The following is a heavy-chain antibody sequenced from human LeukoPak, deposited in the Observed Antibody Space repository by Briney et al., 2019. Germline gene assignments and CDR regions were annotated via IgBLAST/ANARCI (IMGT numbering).Heavy chain of an antibody. CDR1: GYSFTVYY. Sequence: GASVKVSCKASGYSFTVYYIHWMRQAPGQGLEWMGRMSPNNGDTNYAQKFQGRVTMTRDTSTSTAYLELYSLTSDDTAVYYCAREAGHDHADYWGQGTLVTVSS. J-gene: IGHJ4*02. D-gene: IGHD2-15*01. CDR3: AREAGHDHADY. CDR2: MSPNNGDT. V-gene: IGHV1-2*02.